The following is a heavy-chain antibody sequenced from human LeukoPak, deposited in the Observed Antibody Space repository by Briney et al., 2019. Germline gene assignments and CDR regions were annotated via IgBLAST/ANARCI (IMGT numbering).Heavy chain of an antibody. CDR1: GYTFTSYY. D-gene: IGHD2-15*01. Sequence: GASVKVSCKASGYTFTSYYIVWVRQAPGQGLEWMGRIDPSGGSTSYTQKFQGRVTMTRGTSTSTVYMELSSLISEDTAVYHCARNSGSGFDYWGQGTLVTVSS. J-gene: IGHJ4*02. CDR2: IDPSGGST. V-gene: IGHV1-46*01. CDR3: ARNSGSGFDY.